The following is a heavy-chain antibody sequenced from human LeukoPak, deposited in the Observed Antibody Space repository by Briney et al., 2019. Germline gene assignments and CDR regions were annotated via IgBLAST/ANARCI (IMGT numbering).Heavy chain of an antibody. CDR2: ISGYNGYT. V-gene: IGHV1-18*01. CDR3: ARDKAVTTELTQYFHH. Sequence: ASVKVSCKASGYTFTNYGVSWVRQAPGQGLEWMGWISGYNGYTNYAQKFQFRVTMTTDTSTSTAYMELRSLTSDDTAVYYCARDKAVTTELTQYFHHWGQGTLVTVSS. D-gene: IGHD4-11*01. J-gene: IGHJ1*01. CDR1: GYTFTNYG.